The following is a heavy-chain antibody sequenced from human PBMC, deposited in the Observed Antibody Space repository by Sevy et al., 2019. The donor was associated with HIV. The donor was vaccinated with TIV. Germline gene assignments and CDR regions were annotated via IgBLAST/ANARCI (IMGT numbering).Heavy chain of an antibody. CDR1: RFSFSSFS. CDR2: INVRSTDI. V-gene: IGHV3-21*01. Sequence: GGSLRLSCAASRFSFSSFSMNWVRQAPGKGLEWVSSINVRSTDIYYADSVKGRFTISRDNAKNSLYLQMNSLRAEDTAVYYCARDHNSHTSGYLSRFGMDVWGQGTTVTVSS. J-gene: IGHJ6*02. CDR3: ARDHNSHTSGYLSRFGMDV. D-gene: IGHD3-22*01.